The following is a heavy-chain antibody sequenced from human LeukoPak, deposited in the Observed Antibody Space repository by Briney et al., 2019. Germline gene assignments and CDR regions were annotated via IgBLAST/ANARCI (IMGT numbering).Heavy chain of an antibody. CDR2: ISAYNGNT. D-gene: IGHD2-2*01. CDR3: ARHHDYCSSTSCYQVVDY. V-gene: IGHV1-18*01. J-gene: IGHJ4*02. Sequence: ASVKVSCKASGYTFTSYGISWVRQAPGQGLEWMGWISAYNGNTNYAQKFQGRVTMTRNTSISTAYMELSSLRSEDTAVYYCARHHDYCSSTSCYQVVDYWGQGTLVTVSS. CDR1: GYTFTSYG.